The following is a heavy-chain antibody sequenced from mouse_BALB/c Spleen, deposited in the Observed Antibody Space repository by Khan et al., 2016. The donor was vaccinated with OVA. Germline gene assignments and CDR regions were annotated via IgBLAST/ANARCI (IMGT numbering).Heavy chain of an antibody. V-gene: IGHV9-3-1*01. J-gene: IGHJ4*01. CDR3: ARPPYFSYTLDH. CDR2: INTYTGEP. Sequence: QIQLVQSGPELKKPGETVKISCKASGYTFTNYGMNWVKQSPGKALKWMGWINTYTGEPTYADDFKGRFAFSLETSATTAYLQINNLKNEDTATYFCARPPYFSYTLDHWGQGTSVTVSS. CDR1: GYTFTNYG.